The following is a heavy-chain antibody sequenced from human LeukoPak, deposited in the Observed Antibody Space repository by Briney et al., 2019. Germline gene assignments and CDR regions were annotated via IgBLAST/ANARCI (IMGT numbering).Heavy chain of an antibody. V-gene: IGHV3-33*08. D-gene: IGHD1-14*01. CDR1: GFTFSNYG. J-gene: IGHJ6*03. CDR2: IWYDGNNK. Sequence: GRSLRLSCVASGFTFSNYGMHWVRQAPGKGLEWVGVIWYDGNNKYYADSVKGRFTISSDGSRNMLFLHMSRLRAEDTAIYYCARQPYNYYYLDVWGKGTTVTVSS. CDR3: ARQPYNYYYLDV.